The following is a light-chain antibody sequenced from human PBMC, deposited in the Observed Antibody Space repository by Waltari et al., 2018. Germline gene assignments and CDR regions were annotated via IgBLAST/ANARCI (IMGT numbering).Light chain of an antibody. CDR1: SSNVGGYDY. Sequence: QSALTQPASVSGSPGQSITISCPGTSSNVGGYDYVSWYQQHPGKAPKIIIYDVNNRTSGVSIRFADSKSGYTASLTISGLQAEDEANYYSSSSSSARGDNYVFGTGTKVAVL. CDR2: DVN. J-gene: IGLJ1*01. V-gene: IGLV2-14*01. CDR3: SSSSSARGDNYV.